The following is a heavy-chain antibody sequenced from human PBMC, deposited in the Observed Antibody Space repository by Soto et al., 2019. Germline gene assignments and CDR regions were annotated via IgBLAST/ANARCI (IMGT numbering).Heavy chain of an antibody. D-gene: IGHD3-10*01. Sequence: ASVKVSCKASGYTFTSYDINWVRQATGQGLEWMGWMNPNSGNTGYAQKFQGRVTMTRNTSISTAYMELSSLRSEDTAVYYCARGHYGSGSSYMDVWGKGTTVTVSS. CDR1: GYTFTSYD. CDR3: ARGHYGSGSSYMDV. CDR2: MNPNSGNT. J-gene: IGHJ6*03. V-gene: IGHV1-8*01.